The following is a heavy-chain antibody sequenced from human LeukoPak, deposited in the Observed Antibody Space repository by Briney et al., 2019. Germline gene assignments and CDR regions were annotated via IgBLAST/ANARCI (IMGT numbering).Heavy chain of an antibody. Sequence: GASVKVSCKVSGYTLTELSMHWVRQAPGKGLEWMGGFDPEDGETIYAQKFQGRVSMTEDTSTDTAYMELSSLRSEDTAVYYCATALDYGDYTLKVGGTTHYGMDVWGQGTTVTVSS. V-gene: IGHV1-24*01. D-gene: IGHD4-17*01. CDR1: GYTLTELS. J-gene: IGHJ6*02. CDR2: FDPEDGET. CDR3: ATALDYGDYTLKVGGTTHYGMDV.